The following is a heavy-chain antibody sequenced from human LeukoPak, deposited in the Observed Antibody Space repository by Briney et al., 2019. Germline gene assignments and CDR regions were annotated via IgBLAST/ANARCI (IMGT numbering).Heavy chain of an antibody. D-gene: IGHD3-10*01. CDR3: ARRTMVRGVRNWFDP. CDR2: IIPIFGTA. Sequence: SVKVSCKASGGTFSSYAISWVRQAPGQGLEWMGGIIPIFGTANYAQKFQDRVTITADKSTSTAYMELSSLRSEDTAVYYCARRTMVRGVRNWFDPWGQGTLVTVSS. J-gene: IGHJ5*02. V-gene: IGHV1-69*06. CDR1: GGTFSSYA.